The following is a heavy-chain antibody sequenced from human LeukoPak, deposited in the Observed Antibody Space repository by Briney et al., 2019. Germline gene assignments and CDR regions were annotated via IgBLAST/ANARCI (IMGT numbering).Heavy chain of an antibody. J-gene: IGHJ6*03. Sequence: GESLKISCKGSGYSFTNYWIGWVRQMPGKGLEWMGIIYPGDSDTKYSPSFQGQVTISADKSISTAYLQWSSLKASDTAMYYCARQSQWDQIEGYYYYYMDVWGKGTTVTVSS. D-gene: IGHD1-26*01. CDR2: IYPGDSDT. CDR3: ARQSQWDQIEGYYYYYMDV. CDR1: GYSFTNYW. V-gene: IGHV5-51*01.